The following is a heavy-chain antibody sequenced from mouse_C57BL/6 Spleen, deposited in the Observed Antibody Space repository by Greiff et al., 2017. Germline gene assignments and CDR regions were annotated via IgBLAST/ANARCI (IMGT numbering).Heavy chain of an antibody. CDR2: IYPRDGST. J-gene: IGHJ3*01. CDR3: ARGGHGYSVAY. CDR1: GYTFTSYD. V-gene: IGHV1-85*01. Sequence: QVQLQQTGPELVKPGASVKLSCKASGYTFTSYDINWVKQRPGQGLEWIGWIYPRDGSTKYNEKFKGKATLTVDTSSSTAYMELHSLTSEDSAVYFCARGGHGYSVAYWGQGTLVTVSA. D-gene: IGHD2-3*01.